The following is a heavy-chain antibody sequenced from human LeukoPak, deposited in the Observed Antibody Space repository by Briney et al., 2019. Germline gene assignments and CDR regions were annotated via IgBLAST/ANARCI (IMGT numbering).Heavy chain of an antibody. Sequence: SVKVSCKASGGTFSSYAISWVRQAPGQGLEWMGRIIAIFGIANYAQKFQGRVTITADKSTSTAYMELSSLRSEDTAVYYCARTYYYDSSGYHEDYWGQGTLVTVSS. CDR1: GGTFSSYA. CDR3: ARTYYYDSSGYHEDY. CDR2: IIAIFGIA. J-gene: IGHJ4*02. V-gene: IGHV1-69*04. D-gene: IGHD3-22*01.